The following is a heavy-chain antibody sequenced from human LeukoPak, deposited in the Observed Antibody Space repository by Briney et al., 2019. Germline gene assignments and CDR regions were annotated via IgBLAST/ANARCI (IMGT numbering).Heavy chain of an antibody. J-gene: IGHJ4*02. CDR1: GFTFSNYA. V-gene: IGHV3-23*01. Sequence: GGSLRPSCAASGFTFSNYAMIWVRQAPGKGLEWVSPISDSGASTYYADSVKGRFTISRDNSKNTLHLQMNSLRVEDSAVYYCAKGGRGFSYGSIDYWGQGTLVTVSS. CDR3: AKGGRGFSYGSIDY. CDR2: ISDSGAST. D-gene: IGHD5-18*01.